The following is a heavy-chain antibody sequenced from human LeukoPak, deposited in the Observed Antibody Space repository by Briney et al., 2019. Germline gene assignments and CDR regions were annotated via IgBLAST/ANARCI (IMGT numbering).Heavy chain of an antibody. J-gene: IGHJ4*02. V-gene: IGHV3-9*01. D-gene: IGHD6-13*01. CDR1: GFTFDDYA. CDR3: AKDIPPWGYSSRCDY. Sequence: GGSLRLSCAASGFTFDDYAMHWVRQAPGKGLEWGAGISWNSGSIGYADSVKGRFTISRDNAKNSLYLQMNRLRAEDTALYYCAKDIPPWGYSSRCDYWGQGTLVTVSS. CDR2: ISWNSGSI.